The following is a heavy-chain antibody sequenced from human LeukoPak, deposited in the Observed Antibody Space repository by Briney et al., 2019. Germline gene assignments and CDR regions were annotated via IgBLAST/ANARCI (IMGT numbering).Heavy chain of an antibody. D-gene: IGHD3-10*01. J-gene: IGHJ4*02. CDR2: IRYDGSNK. CDR3: AKGASLLWFGELFMLDY. Sequence: GGSLRLSCAASGFTFSSYGMHWVRQAPGKGLEWVAFIRYDGSNKYYADSVKGRFTISRDNSKNTLYLQMNSLRAEDTAVYYCAKGASLLWFGELFMLDYWGQGTLVTVSS. CDR1: GFTFSSYG. V-gene: IGHV3-30*02.